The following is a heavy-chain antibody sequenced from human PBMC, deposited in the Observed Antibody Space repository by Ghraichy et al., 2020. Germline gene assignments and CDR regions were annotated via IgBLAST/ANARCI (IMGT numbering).Heavy chain of an antibody. CDR3: VCGQVSSSIVGVDY. CDR2: IIPIFGTA. D-gene: IGHD6-13*01. Sequence: SVKVSCKASGGTFSSYAISWVRQAPGQGLEWMGGIIPIFGTANYAQKFQGRVTITADESTSTAYMELSSLRSEDTAVYYCVCGQVSSSIVGVDYWGQGTLVTVSS. J-gene: IGHJ4*02. CDR1: GGTFSSYA. V-gene: IGHV1-69*13.